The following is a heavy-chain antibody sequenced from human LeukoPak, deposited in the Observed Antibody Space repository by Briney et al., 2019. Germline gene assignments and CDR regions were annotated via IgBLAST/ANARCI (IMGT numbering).Heavy chain of an antibody. V-gene: IGHV3-30*02. CDR1: GFTFSSYG. D-gene: IGHD3-22*01. CDR3: ARDIKRTYYYDSSGYYPPNY. J-gene: IGHJ4*02. CDR2: IRYDGSNK. Sequence: PGGSLRLSCAASGFTFSSYGMHWVRQAPGKGLEWVAFIRYDGSNKYYADSVKGRFTISRDNSKNTLYLQMNSLRAEDTAVYYCARDIKRTYYYDSSGYYPPNYWGQGTLVTVSS.